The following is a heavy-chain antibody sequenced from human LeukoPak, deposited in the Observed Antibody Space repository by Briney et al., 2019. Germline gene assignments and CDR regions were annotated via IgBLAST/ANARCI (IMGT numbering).Heavy chain of an antibody. CDR2: ISGSGGTT. CDR1: GIIFSSHA. D-gene: IGHD1-1*01. V-gene: IGHV3-23*01. CDR3: AKEDTTGMTPLLDY. Sequence: GGSLRLSCAASGIIFSSHAISWVRQAPGKGLEWVSAISGSGGTTYYADSVKGRFTISRDNPKNTLSLQMNSLRAEDTAVYYCAKEDTTGMTPLLDYWGQGTLVTVSS. J-gene: IGHJ4*02.